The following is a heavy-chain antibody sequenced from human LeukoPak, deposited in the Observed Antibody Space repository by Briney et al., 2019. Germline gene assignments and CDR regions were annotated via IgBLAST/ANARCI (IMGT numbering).Heavy chain of an antibody. V-gene: IGHV3-74*01. CDR2: INSDGRST. J-gene: IGHJ4*02. CDR1: GLTFTNYG. CDR3: ARNYNGMSC. Sequence: PGGSLRLSCVASGLTFTNYGMMWVRQAPGKGLVWVSYINSDGRSTTYADSVKGRFIISGDNAKNTLYLQMNSLRAEDTAMYYCARNYNGMSCWGQGTLVIVSS. D-gene: IGHD1-26*01.